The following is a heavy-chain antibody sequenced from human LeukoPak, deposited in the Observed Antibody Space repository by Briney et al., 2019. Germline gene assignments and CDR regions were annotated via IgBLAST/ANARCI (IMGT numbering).Heavy chain of an antibody. V-gene: IGHV4-4*07. Sequence: PSETLSLTCTVSGGSISSYYWSWIRQPAGKGLEWIGRIYTSGSTNYNPSLKSRVTISVDTSKNQFSLKLSSATAADTAVYYCARNAPVDYDFWSGFRANWFDPWGQGTLVTVSS. J-gene: IGHJ5*02. CDR2: IYTSGST. CDR3: ARNAPVDYDFWSGFRANWFDP. CDR1: GGSISSYY. D-gene: IGHD3-3*01.